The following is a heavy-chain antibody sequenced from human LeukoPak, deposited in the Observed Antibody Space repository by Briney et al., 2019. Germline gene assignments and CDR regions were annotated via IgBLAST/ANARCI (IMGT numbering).Heavy chain of an antibody. CDR3: ASSVESAAGRNWFDP. CDR2: IYTSGST. Sequence: SETLSLTCTVSGGSISSGSYYWSWIRQPAGKGLEWIGRIYTSGSTNYNPSLKSRVTISVDTSKNQFSLKLSSVTAADTAVYYCASSVESAAGRNWFDPWGQGTLVTVSS. CDR1: GGSISSGSYY. J-gene: IGHJ5*02. V-gene: IGHV4-61*02. D-gene: IGHD6-13*01.